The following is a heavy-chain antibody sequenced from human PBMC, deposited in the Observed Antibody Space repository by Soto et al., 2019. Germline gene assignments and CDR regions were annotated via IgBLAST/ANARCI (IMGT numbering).Heavy chain of an antibody. J-gene: IGHJ6*02. CDR1: GFTFSSYA. CDR3: AQSTYYDILNAPLTLYGMDV. D-gene: IGHD3-9*01. Sequence: GGSLRLSCAASGFTFSSYAMSWVRQAPGKGLEWVSAISGSGGSTYYADSVKGRFTISRDNSKNTLYLQMNSLRAEDTAVYYCAQSTYYDILNAPLTLYGMDVWGQGTTFTVSS. V-gene: IGHV3-23*01. CDR2: ISGSGGST.